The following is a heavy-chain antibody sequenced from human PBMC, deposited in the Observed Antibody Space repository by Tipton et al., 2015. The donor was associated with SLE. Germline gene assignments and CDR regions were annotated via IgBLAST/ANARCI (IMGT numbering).Heavy chain of an antibody. CDR3: ARGGYCSGGSCYLDY. D-gene: IGHD2-15*01. Sequence: LSCAVYGGSFSGYYWSWIRQPPGKGLEWIGEINHSGSTNYNPSLKSRVTISVDTSKNQFSLKLSSVTAADTAVYYCARGGYCSGGSCYLDYWGQGTLVTVSS. CDR1: GGSFSGYY. V-gene: IGHV4-34*01. J-gene: IGHJ4*02. CDR2: INHSGST.